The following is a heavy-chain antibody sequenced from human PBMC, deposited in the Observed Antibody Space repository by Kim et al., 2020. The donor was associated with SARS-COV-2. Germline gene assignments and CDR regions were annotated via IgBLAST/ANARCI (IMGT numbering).Heavy chain of an antibody. Sequence: SETLSLTCAVYGGSFSGYYWSWIRQPPGKGLEWIGEINHSGSTNYNPSLKSRVTISVDTSKNQFSLKLSSVTAADTAVYYCARGRQTRRYSYGQRYQGLFDYWGQGTLVTVSS. D-gene: IGHD5-18*01. CDR3: ARGRQTRRYSYGQRYQGLFDY. CDR2: INHSGST. CDR1: GGSFSGYY. V-gene: IGHV4-34*01. J-gene: IGHJ4*02.